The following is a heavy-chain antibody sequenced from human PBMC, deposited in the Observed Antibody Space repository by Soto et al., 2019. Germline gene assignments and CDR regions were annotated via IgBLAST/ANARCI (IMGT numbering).Heavy chain of an antibody. CDR2: ISHGGSP. V-gene: IGHV4-30-2*01. J-gene: IGHJ6*02. CDR3: ARGHYYHAMDV. Sequence: SETLSLTCAVSGGSVSSGVFSWNWIRQPPGQGLEWIGYISHGGSPHYTPSLRSRVSISVDRSTNVISLNLTSMTPADTAVYFCARGHYYHAMDVWAQGTTVTVSS. CDR1: GGSVSSGVFS.